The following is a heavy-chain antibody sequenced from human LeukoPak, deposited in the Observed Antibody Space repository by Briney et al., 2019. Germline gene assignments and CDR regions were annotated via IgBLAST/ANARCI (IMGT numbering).Heavy chain of an antibody. Sequence: SETLSLTCSVSGVSVNSGNYYWSWIRQPPGKGLEWIGYIYYGGSTNYNPSLKSRVTISVDTSKNQFSLKLSSVTAADTAVYYCARDDYFGSGRGDYWGQGTLVTVSS. CDR3: ARDDYFGSGRGDY. D-gene: IGHD3-10*01. J-gene: IGHJ4*02. CDR2: IYYGGST. CDR1: GVSVNSGNYY. V-gene: IGHV4-61*01.